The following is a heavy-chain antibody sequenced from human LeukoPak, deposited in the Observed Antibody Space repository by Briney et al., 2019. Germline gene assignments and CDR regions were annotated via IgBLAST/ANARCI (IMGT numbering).Heavy chain of an antibody. CDR2: ISYSGTT. D-gene: IGHD2-15*01. V-gene: IGHV4-39*02. CDR3: ARDYSYWYFDL. Sequence: SETLSLTCTVSGASISSSPYYWGWIRQSPGKGLEWIGSISYSGTTYYNPSLKSRVTISVDTSKNQFSLKLSSVTAADTAVYYCARDYSYWYFDLWGRGTLVTVSS. J-gene: IGHJ2*01. CDR1: GASISSSPYY.